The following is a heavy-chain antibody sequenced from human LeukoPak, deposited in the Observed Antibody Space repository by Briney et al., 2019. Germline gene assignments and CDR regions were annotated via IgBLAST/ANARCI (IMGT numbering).Heavy chain of an antibody. D-gene: IGHD4-23*01. CDR1: GFTFGDYY. CDR2: ITSNSSTI. J-gene: IGHJ6*03. V-gene: IGHV3-11*04. Sequence: GGSLRLSCAASGFTFGDYYLSWIRQAPGKGVEWGSYITSNSSTIYYAESVKGRFTISRDNAKNALYLQMNTLRAEGTAVYYCARGMATRDHYYYYMDVWGKGTTVTVSS. CDR3: ARGMATRDHYYYYMDV.